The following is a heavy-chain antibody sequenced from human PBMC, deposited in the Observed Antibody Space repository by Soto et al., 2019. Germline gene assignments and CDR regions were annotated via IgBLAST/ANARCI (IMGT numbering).Heavy chain of an antibody. CDR2: IYHSGST. V-gene: IGHV4-4*02. D-gene: IGHD1-1*01. J-gene: IGHJ4*02. Sequence: SETLSLTCAVSGDSIGSNDWWSWVRQPPGEGLEWIGEIYHSGSTNYNPSLKSRVTISLDKSKNQFSLTLRSVTAADTAVYYCARHGDRTTFPDYWGQGTLVTVSS. CDR1: GDSIGSNDW. CDR3: ARHGDRTTFPDY.